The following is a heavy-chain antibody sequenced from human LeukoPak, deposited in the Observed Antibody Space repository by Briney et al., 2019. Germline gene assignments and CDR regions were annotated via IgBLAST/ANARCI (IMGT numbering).Heavy chain of an antibody. J-gene: IGHJ6*03. V-gene: IGHV3-21*01. CDR2: VSSSSSYI. Sequence: GGSLRLSCAASGFTFSSYSMNWVRQAPGKGLEWVSFVSSSSSYIYYADSVKGRFTISRDNAKKSLYLQMNSLKAEDTALYYCARGIMTPYYMDVWGKGTTVSVSS. D-gene: IGHD3-16*01. CDR1: GFTFSSYS. CDR3: ARGIMTPYYMDV.